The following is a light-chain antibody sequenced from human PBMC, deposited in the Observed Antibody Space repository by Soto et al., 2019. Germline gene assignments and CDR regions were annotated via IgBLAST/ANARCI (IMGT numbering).Light chain of an antibody. J-gene: IGKJ2*03. CDR3: QQYTTYSYG. Sequence: DIQMTQSPSALSASLGDRVTITCRASHSIGTWLAWYQQRPGKAPNLLISDASILKSGVPSRFSGTGSGTEFTLTISSLQPDDFATYYCQQYTTYSYGFGQGTKLEIK. V-gene: IGKV1-5*01. CDR1: HSIGTW. CDR2: DAS.